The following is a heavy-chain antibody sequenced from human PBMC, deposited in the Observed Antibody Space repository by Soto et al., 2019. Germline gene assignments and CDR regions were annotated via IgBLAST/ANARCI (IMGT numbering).Heavy chain of an antibody. Sequence: GGSLRLSCAASGFTFSSYAMHWVRQAPGKGLEWVAVISYDGSNKYYADSVKGRFTISRDNSKNTLYLQMNSLRAEDTAVYYCARAPNPLRIPTPYYDYVWGSYRYEAPYSWGQGTLVTVSS. CDR2: ISYDGSNK. V-gene: IGHV3-30-3*01. CDR3: ARAPNPLRIPTPYYDYVWGSYRYEAPYS. J-gene: IGHJ5*02. D-gene: IGHD3-16*02. CDR1: GFTFSSYA.